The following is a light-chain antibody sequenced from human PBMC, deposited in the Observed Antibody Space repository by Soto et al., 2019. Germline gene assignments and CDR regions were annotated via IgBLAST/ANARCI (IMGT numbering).Light chain of an antibody. CDR3: QQLNSYPIT. V-gene: IGKV1-9*01. J-gene: IGKJ5*01. CDR1: QGISSY. CDR2: AAS. Sequence: DIQLTESPSFLSASVGDRVTITCRASQGISSYLAWYQQKPGKAPKLLIYAASTLQSGVPSRFSGSGSGTEFTHTISSLQPEDFATYYCQQLNSYPITFGQGTRLEIK.